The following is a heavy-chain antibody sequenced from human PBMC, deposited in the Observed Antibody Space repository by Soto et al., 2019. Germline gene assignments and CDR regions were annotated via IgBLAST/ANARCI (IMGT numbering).Heavy chain of an antibody. Sequence: GGSLRLSCAASGFTFSSYAMSWVRQAPGKGLEWVSAISGSGGSTYYADSVKGRFTISRDNSKNTLYLQMNSLRAEDTAIYYCAQEDNSGSYGYFQHWGQGTLVTVSS. CDR2: ISGSGGST. V-gene: IGHV3-23*01. J-gene: IGHJ1*01. CDR1: GFTFSSYA. CDR3: AQEDNSGSYGYFQH. D-gene: IGHD1-26*01.